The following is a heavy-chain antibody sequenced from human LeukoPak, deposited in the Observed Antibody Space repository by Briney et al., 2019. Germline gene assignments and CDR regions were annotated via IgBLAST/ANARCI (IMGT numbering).Heavy chain of an antibody. D-gene: IGHD3-22*01. CDR1: EFTFSAYE. CDR2: IDSRGDKI. Sequence: SGGSLRLSCTASEFTFSAYEMNWVRQAPGKGLEWVSYIDSRGDKIYYAASVKGRFTVSRDNTRNSLYLQMNSLRAEDTAVYYCAKDRYYDSSGYYFLHAFDIWGQGTMVTVSS. J-gene: IGHJ3*02. V-gene: IGHV3-48*03. CDR3: AKDRYYDSSGYYFLHAFDI.